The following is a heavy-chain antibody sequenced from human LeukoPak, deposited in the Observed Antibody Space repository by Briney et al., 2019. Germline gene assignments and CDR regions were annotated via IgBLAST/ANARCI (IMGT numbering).Heavy chain of an antibody. J-gene: IGHJ4*02. CDR1: GGSISSGGYY. Sequence: SETLSLTCTVSGGSISSGGYYWSWIRQPPGKGLEWIGYIYHSGSTYYNPSLKGRVTISVDRSKNQFSLKLSSVTAADTAVYYCARDPCSGGSCYWGGIFDYWGQGTLVTVSS. CDR2: IYHSGST. D-gene: IGHD2-15*01. CDR3: ARDPCSGGSCYWGGIFDY. V-gene: IGHV4-30-2*01.